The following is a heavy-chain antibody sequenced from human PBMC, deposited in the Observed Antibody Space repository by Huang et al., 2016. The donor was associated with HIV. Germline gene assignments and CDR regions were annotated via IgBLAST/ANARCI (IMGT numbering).Heavy chain of an antibody. CDR1: GYTFTTYQ. CDR2: INPSGAST. D-gene: IGHD3-10*01. CDR3: ARALLLFGLGSPLDF. V-gene: IGHV1-46*01. Sequence: QVQLVQSGAEVKKPGASVKISCKASGYTFTTYQMHWVRQAPGQGREWMCMINPSGASTRYAQTFQGRVTRTSDTSTSTVYMELSSLTPEDTAVYYCARALLLFGLGSPLDFWGQGSLVTVSS. J-gene: IGHJ4*02.